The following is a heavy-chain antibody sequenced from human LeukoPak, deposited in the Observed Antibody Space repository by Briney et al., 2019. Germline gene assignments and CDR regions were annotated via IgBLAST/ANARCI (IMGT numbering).Heavy chain of an antibody. Sequence: GASVRVSCKASGGTFSSYAISWVRQAPGQGLEWMGGIIPIFGTANYAQKFQGRVTITADESTSTAYMELSSLRSEDTAVYYCASRGLEPGAGFDYWGQGTLVTVSS. D-gene: IGHD1-1*01. CDR1: GGTFSSYA. J-gene: IGHJ4*02. CDR2: IIPIFGTA. V-gene: IGHV1-69*13. CDR3: ASRGLEPGAGFDY.